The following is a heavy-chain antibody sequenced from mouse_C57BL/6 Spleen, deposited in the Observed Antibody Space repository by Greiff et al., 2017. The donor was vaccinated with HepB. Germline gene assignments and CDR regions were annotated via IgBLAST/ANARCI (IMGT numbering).Heavy chain of an antibody. J-gene: IGHJ3*01. CDR2: ISYDGSN. D-gene: IGHD2-1*01. V-gene: IGHV3-6*01. Sequence: EVKLMESGPGLVKPSQSLSLTCSVTGYSITSGYYWNWIRQFPGNKLEWMGYISYDGSNNYNPSLKNRISITRDTSKNQFFLKLNSVTTEDTATYYCAMDGNYEAWFAYWGQGTLVTVSA. CDR3: AMDGNYEAWFAY. CDR1: GYSITSGYY.